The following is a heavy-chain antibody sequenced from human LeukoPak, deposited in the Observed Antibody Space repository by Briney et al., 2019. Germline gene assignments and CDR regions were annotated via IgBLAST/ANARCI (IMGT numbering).Heavy chain of an antibody. V-gene: IGHV4-59*11. CDR2: IYSSGST. CDR1: GGAISNHY. CDR3: AREGGVARPGLDY. J-gene: IGHJ4*02. Sequence: PSETLSLTGSVSGGAISNHYWSWIRQAPGKTLEYIGNIYSSGSTYYNPSLKSRLTISLDTSQNQFSLRLTSVGAADTAVYYCAREGGVARPGLDYWGQGTLVAVSS. D-gene: IGHD6-6*01.